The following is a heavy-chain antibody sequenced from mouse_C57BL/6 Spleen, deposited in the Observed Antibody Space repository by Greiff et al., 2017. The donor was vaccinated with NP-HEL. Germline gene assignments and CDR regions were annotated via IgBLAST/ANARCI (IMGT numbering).Heavy chain of an antibody. V-gene: IGHV1-42*01. CDR1: GYSFTGYY. CDR3: AREDTTDYYAMDY. CDR2: INPSTGGT. D-gene: IGHD1-1*01. J-gene: IGHJ4*01. Sequence: VHVKQSGPELVKPGASVKISCKASGYSFTGYYMNWVKQSPEKSLEWIGEINPSTGGTTYNQKFKAKATLTVDKSSSTAYMQLKSLTSEDSAVYYCAREDTTDYYAMDYWGQGTSVTVSS.